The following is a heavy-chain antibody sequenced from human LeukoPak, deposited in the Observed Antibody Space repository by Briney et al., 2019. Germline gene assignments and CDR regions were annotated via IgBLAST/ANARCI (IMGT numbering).Heavy chain of an antibody. V-gene: IGHV3-74*01. J-gene: IGHJ6*04. CDR1: GFTFSSYW. Sequence: QPGGSLRLSCAASGFTFSSYWMHWVRQAPGKGLVGVSRINSDGSSTSYADSVKGRFTISRDNAKNTLYLQMNSLRAEDTAVYYCANSGVMEYYGMDVWGKGTTVTVSS. CDR2: INSDGSST. CDR3: ANSGVMEYYGMDV. D-gene: IGHD3-16*01.